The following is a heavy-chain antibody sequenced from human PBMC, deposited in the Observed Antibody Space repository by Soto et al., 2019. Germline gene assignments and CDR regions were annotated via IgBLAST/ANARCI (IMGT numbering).Heavy chain of an antibody. CDR1: GYTFTSYA. CDR3: ARVPGYSIGDL. CDR2: INAGNGNT. D-gene: IGHD2-21*01. V-gene: IGHV1-3*01. J-gene: IGHJ2*01. Sequence: QVQLVQSGAEVKKPGASVKVSCKASGYTFTSYAMHWVRQAPGQRLEWMGWINAGNGNTKYSQKFQGRVTITRDTTESTAYMELSILRSEDTAVYYCARVPGYSIGDLWGRGTLVTVSS.